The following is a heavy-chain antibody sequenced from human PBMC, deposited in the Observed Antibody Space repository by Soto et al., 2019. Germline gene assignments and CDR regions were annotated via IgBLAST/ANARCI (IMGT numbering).Heavy chain of an antibody. D-gene: IGHD2-2*01. V-gene: IGHV4-4*07. Sequence: QVQLQESGPGLVKPSETLSLTCTVSGGSISSYYWSWIRQPAGKGLEWIGRIYTSGSTNYNPSLKSRVTMSVDTSKNQFSLKLRSVTAADTAVYYCARGGGVVPAAIYYNWFDPWGQGTLVTVSS. CDR2: IYTSGST. CDR3: ARGGGVVPAAIYYNWFDP. J-gene: IGHJ5*02. CDR1: GGSISSYY.